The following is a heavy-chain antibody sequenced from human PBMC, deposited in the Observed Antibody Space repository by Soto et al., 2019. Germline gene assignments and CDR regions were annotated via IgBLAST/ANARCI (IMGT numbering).Heavy chain of an antibody. CDR1: GYSISSGYY. J-gene: IGHJ2*01. V-gene: IGHV4-38-2*02. Sequence: SETLSLTCTVSGYSISSGYYWGWIRQPPGKGLEWIGSIYHSGSTYYNPSLKSRVTISVDTSKNQFSLKLSSGTAADTAVYYCASEDSGSRRDWYFDLWGRGTLVTVSS. CDR3: ASEDSGSRRDWYFDL. D-gene: IGHD1-26*01. CDR2: IYHSGST.